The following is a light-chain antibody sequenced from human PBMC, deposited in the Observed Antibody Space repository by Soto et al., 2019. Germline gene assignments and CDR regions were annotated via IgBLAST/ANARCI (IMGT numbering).Light chain of an antibody. CDR3: GTWDSSLSVYV. CDR2: DNN. V-gene: IGLV1-51*01. J-gene: IGLJ1*01. CDR1: SSNIGNNY. Sequence: QSVLTQPPSVSEAPGQKVTISCSGSSSNIGNNYVSWYQHFPGTAPKLLIYDNNKRPSGIRDRFSASKSGTSATLGITGLQTGDEADYYCGTWDSSLSVYVFGTGTKLTVL.